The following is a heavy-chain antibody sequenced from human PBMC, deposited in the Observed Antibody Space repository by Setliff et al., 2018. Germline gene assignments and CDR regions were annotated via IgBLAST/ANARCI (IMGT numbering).Heavy chain of an antibody. D-gene: IGHD3-10*01. CDR2: IYHSGTT. J-gene: IGHJ4*02. V-gene: IGHV4-4*07. Sequence: SETLSLTCTVSGGSISSYYWSWIRQPAGKGLEWIGSIYHSGTTYYNPSLKSRVSISIDTSKNQFSLNVRSVTAADTAIYYCAKGRGEMDSWGQGILVTVSS. CDR3: AKGRGEMDS. CDR1: GGSISSYY.